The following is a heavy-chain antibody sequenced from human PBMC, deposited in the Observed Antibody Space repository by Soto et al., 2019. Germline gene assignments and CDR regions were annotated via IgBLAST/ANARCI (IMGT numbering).Heavy chain of an antibody. J-gene: IGHJ5*02. Sequence: GGSLRLSCAASGFTFTSHNIYLFRQAPGKGLEWVAVISYGGSNKYYADSVKGRFTISRDNSKNTLYLQMNNLRAEDTAVYYCAKDNCISTSCYRLYNWFDPWGQGTLVTVSS. V-gene: IGHV3-30*18. CDR2: ISYGGSNK. D-gene: IGHD2-2*01. CDR3: AKDNCISTSCYRLYNWFDP. CDR1: GFTFTSHN.